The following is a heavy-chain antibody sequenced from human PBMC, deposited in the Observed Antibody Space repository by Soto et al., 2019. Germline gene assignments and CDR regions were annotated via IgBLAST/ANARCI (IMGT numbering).Heavy chain of an antibody. CDR1: RFTFSDFA. CDR2: IGGTGTDT. D-gene: IGHD1-20*01. Sequence: DVQLLESGGGLVQPGGSLTLSCAASRFTFSDFAMSWVHQAPGKGLEWVSSIGGTGTDTHYADSVKGRFTISRDNSRNTLYLQIDSLRDEDTAVYYCAKDAVPYNGKWDWFDSWGQGTLVIVSS. V-gene: IGHV3-23*01. J-gene: IGHJ5*01. CDR3: AKDAVPYNGKWDWFDS.